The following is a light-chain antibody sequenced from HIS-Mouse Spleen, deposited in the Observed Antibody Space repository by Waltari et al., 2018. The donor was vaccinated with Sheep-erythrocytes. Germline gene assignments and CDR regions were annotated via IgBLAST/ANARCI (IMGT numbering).Light chain of an antibody. Sequence: QSVLTQPPSVSAAPGQKVTISCSGSSSNIGNNYVSWYQQLPGTATKLLIYDNNKRPSGIPDRFSGSKSGTSATLGITGLQTGDEADYYCGTWDSSLSAGRVFGGGTKLTVL. CDR3: GTWDSSLSAGRV. CDR2: DNN. CDR1: SSNIGNNY. J-gene: IGLJ3*02. V-gene: IGLV1-51*01.